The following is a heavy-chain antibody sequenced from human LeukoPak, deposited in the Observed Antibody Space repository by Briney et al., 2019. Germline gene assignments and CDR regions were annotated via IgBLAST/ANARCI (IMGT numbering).Heavy chain of an antibody. Sequence: ASVKVSCKASGYTFTSYGISWVRQAPGQGLEWMGWISAYNGNTNYAQKLQGRVTMTTDTSTSTDYMELRSLRTDDTAVYYCARRGGWSENFDYWGQGTLVTVSS. CDR2: ISAYNGNT. V-gene: IGHV1-18*01. J-gene: IGHJ4*02. CDR3: ARRGGWSENFDY. CDR1: GYTFTSYG. D-gene: IGHD6-19*01.